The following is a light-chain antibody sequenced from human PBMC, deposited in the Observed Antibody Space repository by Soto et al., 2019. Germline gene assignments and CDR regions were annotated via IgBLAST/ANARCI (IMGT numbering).Light chain of an antibody. CDR2: SNN. V-gene: IGLV1-44*01. CDR3: AAWDDSLKGGV. Sequence: QSVLTQPLSASGTPGQRVTIFCSGSSSNIGSNTVNWYQQLPGTAPKLLIYSNNQRPSGVPDRFSGSKSGTSASLAISGLQSEDEADYYCAAWDDSLKGGVFGGGTKLTVL. J-gene: IGLJ2*01. CDR1: SSNIGSNT.